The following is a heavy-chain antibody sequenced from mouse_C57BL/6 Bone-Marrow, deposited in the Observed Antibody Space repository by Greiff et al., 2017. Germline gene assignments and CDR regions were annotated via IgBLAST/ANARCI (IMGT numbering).Heavy chain of an antibody. CDR2: ISNGGGST. D-gene: IGHD2-4*01. CDR3: ARQGPYDYDVRGDYYAMDY. V-gene: IGHV5-12*01. CDR1: GFTFSDYY. Sequence: EVMLVESGGGLVQPGGSLKLSCAASGFTFSDYYMYWVRQTPEKRLEWVAYISNGGGSTYYPDTVKGRFTISRDNAKNTLYLQMSRLKSEDTAMYYCARQGPYDYDVRGDYYAMDYWGQGTSDTVSS. J-gene: IGHJ4*01.